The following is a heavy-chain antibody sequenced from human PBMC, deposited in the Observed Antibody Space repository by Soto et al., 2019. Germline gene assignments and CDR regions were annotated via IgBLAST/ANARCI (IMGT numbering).Heavy chain of an antibody. CDR2: ILVGGSP. J-gene: IGHJ3*02. CDR1: GFICSSYD. V-gene: IGHV3-23*01. Sequence: GGSLRLSCAVSGFICSSYDVSWVRQAPGKGLEWVSTILVGGSPHYEDSVKGRFTISRDTSKNTVYLQMNSLTAGDTAVYYCAKATATSGGAFEIYGQGAMVTVSS. D-gene: IGHD1-1*01. CDR3: AKATATSGGAFEI.